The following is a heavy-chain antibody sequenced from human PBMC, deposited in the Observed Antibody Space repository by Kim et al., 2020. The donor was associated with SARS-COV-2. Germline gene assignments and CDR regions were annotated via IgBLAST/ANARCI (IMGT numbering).Heavy chain of an antibody. J-gene: IGHJ5*02. Sequence: TNYNPARQSRVTSSVDTSKNQFTLKLRSVTAADTAAYYGAKVANLNWFDPWGQGTLVTVSS. CDR3: AKVANLNWFDP. CDR2: T. D-gene: IGHD5-12*01. V-gene: IGHV4-59*01.